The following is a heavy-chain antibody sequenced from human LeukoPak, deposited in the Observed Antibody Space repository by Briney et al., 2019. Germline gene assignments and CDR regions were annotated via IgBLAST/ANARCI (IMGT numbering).Heavy chain of an antibody. J-gene: IGHJ6*03. CDR1: GFTFSSYA. CDR3: AKDSAAAGTLAYYYMDV. Sequence: GGSLRLSCAASGFTFSSYAMSWVRQAPGKGLEWVAFIRYDGSNKYYADSVKGRFTISRDNSKNTLYLQMNSLRGEDTAVYYCAKDSAAAGTLAYYYMDVWGKGTTVTVSS. V-gene: IGHV3-30*02. CDR2: IRYDGSNK. D-gene: IGHD6-13*01.